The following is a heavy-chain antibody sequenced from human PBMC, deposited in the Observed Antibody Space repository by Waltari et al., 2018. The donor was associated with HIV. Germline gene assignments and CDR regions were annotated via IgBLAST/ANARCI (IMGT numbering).Heavy chain of an antibody. CDR3: AEGSCGGDCYFDY. CDR1: EISISDLP. J-gene: IGHJ4*02. CDR2: IWYDASNE. D-gene: IGHD2-21*02. Sequence: QVQLVESGGGVVQPGRSLRLSCATSEISISDLPFHWVSQAPGKGLEWVAIIWYDASNEDYADSVKGRFTLSRDNSKKTVYLEMNSLRAEDTAVYYCAEGSCGGDCYFDYWGQGTMVTVTS. V-gene: IGHV3-33*01.